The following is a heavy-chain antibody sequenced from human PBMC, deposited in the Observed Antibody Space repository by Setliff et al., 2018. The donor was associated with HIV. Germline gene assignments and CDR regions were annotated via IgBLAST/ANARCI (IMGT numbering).Heavy chain of an antibody. CDR1: GGSISRRDYC. CDR2: VYYTWNT. CDR3: ARHSIAVVIGVPERDDAFDI. Sequence: SETLSLTCTVSGGSISRRDYCWGWIRQPPGKGLEWIGSVYYTWNTYYNPSLRSRVTVFVDTSKNQFSLKLRSVTAADTAVYYCARHSIAVVIGVPERDDAFDIWGHGTRVTVSS. D-gene: IGHD2-21*01. J-gene: IGHJ3*02. V-gene: IGHV4-39*01.